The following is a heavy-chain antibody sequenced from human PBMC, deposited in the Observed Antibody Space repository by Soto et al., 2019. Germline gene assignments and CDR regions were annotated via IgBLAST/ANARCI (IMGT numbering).Heavy chain of an antibody. V-gene: IGHV1-69*06. CDR3: ARGPKVTYYYYYGMDV. D-gene: IGHD4-4*01. J-gene: IGHJ6*02. CDR1: GGTFSSYA. CDR2: IIPIFGTA. Sequence: QVQLVQSGAEVKKPGSSVKVSCKASGGTFSSYAISWVRQDPGQGLEWMGGIIPIFGTANYAQNFQGRVMITADKSTSTAYMELSSLISEDTAVYYCARGPKVTYYYYYGMDVWGQGTTVTVSS.